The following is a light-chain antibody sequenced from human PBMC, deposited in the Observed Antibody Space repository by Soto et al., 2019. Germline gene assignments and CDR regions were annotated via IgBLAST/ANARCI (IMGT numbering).Light chain of an antibody. CDR3: ETCDSSVSWV. CDR1: SSNIGNNY. V-gene: IGLV1-51*02. Sequence: QSVLTQPPSVSAAPGQKVTISCSGSSSNIGNNYVSWYQQLPGTAPKLLIYENNKRPSGIPDRFSGSKSGTSATLGITGLQTGDEAYYYCETCDSSVSWVFGTGTKVTVL. J-gene: IGLJ1*01. CDR2: ENN.